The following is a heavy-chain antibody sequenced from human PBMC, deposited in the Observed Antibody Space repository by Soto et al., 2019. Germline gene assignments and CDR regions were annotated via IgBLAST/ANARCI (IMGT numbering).Heavy chain of an antibody. CDR2: IYYSGST. Sequence: QVQLQESGPGLVKPSETLSLTCTVSGGSVSSGSYYWSWIRQPPGKGLEWIGYIYYSGSTNYNPSLKSRVXXSXDMXKTQFSLKLRSVTAADTAVYYCAREGLGIIGGFDYWGQGTLVTVSS. CDR1: GGSVSSGSYY. D-gene: IGHD7-27*01. CDR3: AREGLGIIGGFDY. V-gene: IGHV4-61*01. J-gene: IGHJ4*02.